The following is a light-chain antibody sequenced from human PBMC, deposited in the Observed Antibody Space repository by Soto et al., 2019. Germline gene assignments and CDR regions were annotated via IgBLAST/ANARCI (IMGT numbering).Light chain of an antibody. CDR3: KQRSNCTGVT. CDR2: DAS. V-gene: IGKV3-11*01. J-gene: IGKJ3*01. CDR1: QSVSTY. Sequence: EIVLTQSPATLSLSPGERATLSCRASQSVSTYLAWYQQKPGQAPRLLIYDASNRATGIPARFSGSGSGTDFPLTSSSLEPEDCPVYDFKQRSNCTGVTSGPQTKGDIK.